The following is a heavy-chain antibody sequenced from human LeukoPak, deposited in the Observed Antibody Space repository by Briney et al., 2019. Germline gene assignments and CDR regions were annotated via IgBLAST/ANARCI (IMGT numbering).Heavy chain of an antibody. Sequence: SGTLSLTCAVSGGSISSSNWWSWVRQPPGKGLEWIGEIYHSGSTNYNPSLKSRVTISVDTSKNQFSLKLSSVTAADTALYYCARDLVGATWLPGSDAFDIWGLGTMVIVSS. J-gene: IGHJ3*02. CDR3: ARDLVGATWLPGSDAFDI. CDR2: IYHSGST. V-gene: IGHV4-4*02. D-gene: IGHD1-26*01. CDR1: GGSISSSNW.